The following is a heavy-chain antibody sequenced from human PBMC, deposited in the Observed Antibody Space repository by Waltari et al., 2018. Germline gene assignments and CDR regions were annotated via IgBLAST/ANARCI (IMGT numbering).Heavy chain of an antibody. CDR1: GFTFSSYA. CDR3: AKDYRYYFDSSGHFQH. Sequence: EVQLFESGGGLVRPGGSLRVSCAASGFTFSSYAMNWVRQAPGKGLEWVSSISGSGDSTYYTDSVKGRFTISRDNSKNTLYLQMDSLRAEDTAVYYCAKDYRYYFDSSGHFQHWGQGTLVTVSS. D-gene: IGHD3-22*01. V-gene: IGHV3-23*01. J-gene: IGHJ1*01. CDR2: ISGSGDST.